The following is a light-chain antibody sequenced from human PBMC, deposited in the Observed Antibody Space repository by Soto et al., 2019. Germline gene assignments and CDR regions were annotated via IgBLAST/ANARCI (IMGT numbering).Light chain of an antibody. V-gene: IGLV2-23*02. CDR2: EVS. J-gene: IGLJ3*02. Sequence: QSVLTQPASVSGSPGQSITISCTGTGRDVGNYNRVSWYQQHPGKAPKLLIYEVSKWPSGGSNRFSGSKSGNTASLTISGRQAEDEADYYFCAYVSSDTFVFGVGTKLTV. CDR3: CAYVSSDTFV. CDR1: GRDVGNYNR.